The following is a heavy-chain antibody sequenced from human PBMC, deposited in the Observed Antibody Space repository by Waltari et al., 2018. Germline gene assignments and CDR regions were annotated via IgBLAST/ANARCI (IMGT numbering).Heavy chain of an antibody. Sequence: EVQLVESGGGVMKPGGSLRLSCAASGFTFHDYTLHWVRQPPGKWLGFVLLITGDGSSTFYADSVKGRFTISRDNSRNSLYLQMDSLRTEDTALYYCARDPTQGRAYFDNWGQGTPVTVSS. J-gene: IGHJ4*02. CDR3: ARDPTQGRAYFDN. CDR2: ITGDGSST. CDR1: GFTFHDYT. V-gene: IGHV3-43*01.